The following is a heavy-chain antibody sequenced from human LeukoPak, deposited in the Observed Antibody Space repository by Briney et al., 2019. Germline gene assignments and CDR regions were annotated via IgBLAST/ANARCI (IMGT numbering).Heavy chain of an antibody. CDR2: IHNSGTT. CDR1: GGPFSGYF. J-gene: IGHJ4*02. CDR3: ARRYYYNLGSFPFDF. D-gene: IGHD3-10*01. Sequence: PSETLSLTCAVSGGPFSGYFWSWIRQSSGKGLEWLGEIHNSGTTNYNPSLNSRVTISEDTSKNQFYLNLSSVTAADTAVYYCARRYYYNLGSFPFDFWGQGTLVTVSS. V-gene: IGHV4-34*01.